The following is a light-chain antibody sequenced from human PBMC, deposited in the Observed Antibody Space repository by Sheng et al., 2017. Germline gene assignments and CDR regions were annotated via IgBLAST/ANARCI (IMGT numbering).Light chain of an antibody. J-gene: IGLJ1*01. CDR1: SSDVGSYNL. CDR3: CSYAGSNTRV. CDR2: AGS. Sequence: QSALTQPASVSGSPGQSITISCTGTSSDVGSYNLVSWYQQLPGKAPKLMVYAGSKRPSGVSNRFSGSKSGNTASLTISGLQAEDEADYYCCSYAGSNTRVFGTGTKVTVL. V-gene: IGLV2-23*01.